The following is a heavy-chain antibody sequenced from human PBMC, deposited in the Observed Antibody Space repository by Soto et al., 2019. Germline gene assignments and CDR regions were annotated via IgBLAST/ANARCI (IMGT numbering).Heavy chain of an antibody. D-gene: IGHD6-13*01. J-gene: IGHJ6*02. V-gene: IGHV4-59*01. CDR1: GGSISSYN. CDR3: ARVYSSSWYPPSYYYYYGMDV. CDR2: IYNSGRA. Sequence: ETLSLTYTASGGSISSYNWRWIRQPPGEGQERVGNIYNSGRANYNPSLKSRVTISVDTSKDQFSMKLSSVTAADTAVYYCARVYSSSWYPPSYYYYYGMDVWGQGTTVTVSS.